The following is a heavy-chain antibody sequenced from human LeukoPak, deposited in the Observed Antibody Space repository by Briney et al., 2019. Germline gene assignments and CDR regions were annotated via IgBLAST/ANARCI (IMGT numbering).Heavy chain of an antibody. D-gene: IGHD2-2*01. J-gene: IGHJ6*03. CDR3: ARSGARYCSSTSCYGGSYYYYYYMDV. Sequence: PSETLSLTCTVSGGSISSYYWIWIRQPAGKGLEWIGRIYTSWNTNYNPSLKSRVTMSVDTYKNQFSLKLSSVTAADTAVYYCARSGARYCSSTSCYGGSYYYYYYMDVWGKGTTVTVSS. V-gene: IGHV4-4*07. CDR1: GGSISSYY. CDR2: IYTSWNT.